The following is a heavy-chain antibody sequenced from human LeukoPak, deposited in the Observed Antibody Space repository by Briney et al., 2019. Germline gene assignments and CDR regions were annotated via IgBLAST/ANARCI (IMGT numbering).Heavy chain of an antibody. CDR2: IYYSGIT. Sequence: SETLSLTCTVSGGSISSYYWSWIRQPPGKGLEWIGSIYYSGITYCNPSLKSRVTISVDTSKNQFSLKLSSVTAADTAVYYCARLGLPGELLDYWGQGTLVTVSS. D-gene: IGHD3-10*01. CDR3: ARLGLPGELLDY. CDR1: GGSISSYY. V-gene: IGHV4-59*05. J-gene: IGHJ4*02.